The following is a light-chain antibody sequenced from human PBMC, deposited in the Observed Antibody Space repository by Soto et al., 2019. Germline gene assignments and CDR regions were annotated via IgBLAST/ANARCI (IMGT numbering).Light chain of an antibody. Sequence: PGERVTFSCMAGQSISSNLAWYQQKPGQAPRLLIYGASTRATHIPDRFSGSGSETEFTLSVSSLQSEDFAIYYCQQYYDWPLVTFGGGTKVDIK. CDR3: QQYYDWPLVT. V-gene: IGKV3-15*01. J-gene: IGKJ4*01. CDR1: QSISSN. CDR2: GAS.